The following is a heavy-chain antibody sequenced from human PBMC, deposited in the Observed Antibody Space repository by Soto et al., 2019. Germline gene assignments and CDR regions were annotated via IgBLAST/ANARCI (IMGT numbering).Heavy chain of an antibody. J-gene: IGHJ6*02. Sequence: QVQLVESGGGVVQPGRSLRLSCAASGFTFSSYGMHWVRQAPGKGLEWVAVISYDGSNKYYADSVKGRFTISRDNSKNTLYLQMDSLRAEDTAVYYCAKFGGGSRFLEWSPMWDYYYGMDVWGQGTTVTVSS. V-gene: IGHV3-30*18. D-gene: IGHD3-3*01. CDR3: AKFGGGSRFLEWSPMWDYYYGMDV. CDR1: GFTFSSYG. CDR2: ISYDGSNK.